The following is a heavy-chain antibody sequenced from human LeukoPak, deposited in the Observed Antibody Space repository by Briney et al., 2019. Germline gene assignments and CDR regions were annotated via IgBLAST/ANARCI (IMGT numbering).Heavy chain of an antibody. Sequence: SETLSLTCTVSGGSFKSHYWSWIRQSPGKGLEWIGYVYHSGSTNYNPSFQSRVTISADTSKNQFSLSLNSVTAADTAIYYCARSYYDSSGYYSDACDIWGRGTMVTVS. CDR3: ARSYYDSSGYYSDACDI. V-gene: IGHV4-59*11. D-gene: IGHD3-22*01. CDR1: GGSFKSHY. J-gene: IGHJ3*02. CDR2: VYHSGST.